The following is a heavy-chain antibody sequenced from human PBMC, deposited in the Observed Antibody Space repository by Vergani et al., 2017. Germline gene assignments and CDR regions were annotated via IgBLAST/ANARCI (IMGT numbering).Heavy chain of an antibody. CDR3: ARCPRYQLLSVWVDP. J-gene: IGHJ5*02. D-gene: IGHD2-2*01. Sequence: QVQLVESGGGVVQPGRSLRLSCAASGFTFSSYAMHWVRQAPGKGLEGVAVISYDGSNKYYADSVKGRFTISRDNSKNTLYLQMNSLRAEDTAVYYCARCPRYQLLSVWVDPWGQGTLVTVSS. CDR2: ISYDGSNK. CDR1: GFTFSSYA. V-gene: IGHV3-30-3*01.